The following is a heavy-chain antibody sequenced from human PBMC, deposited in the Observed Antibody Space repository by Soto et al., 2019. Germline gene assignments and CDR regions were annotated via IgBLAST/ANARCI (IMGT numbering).Heavy chain of an antibody. CDR2: ISAYHGNT. V-gene: IGHV1-18*04. Sequence: QVQLVQSGAEVKKPGAPVKVSCTASGYTFTSYGISWLRQAPGQGLEWLGWISAYHGNTNYAQKLQGRVTMTASTPSGNAEKELMSLRSDDTAMYFGARDRYCSSASCPPSASYYYYYAGMDVWGQGTTVTVSS. CDR3: ARDRYCSSASCPPSASYYYYYAGMDV. CDR1: GYTFTSYG. J-gene: IGHJ6*02. D-gene: IGHD2-2*01.